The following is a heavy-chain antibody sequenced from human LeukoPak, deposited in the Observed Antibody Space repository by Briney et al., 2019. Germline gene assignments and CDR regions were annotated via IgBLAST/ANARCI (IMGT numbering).Heavy chain of an antibody. CDR2: ISWNSGSI. D-gene: IGHD2-2*01. Sequence: GGSLRLSCAASGFTFDDYAMHWVRQAPGKGLEWVSGISWNSGSIGYADSVKGRFTISRDNAKNSLYLQMNSLRAEDMALYYCAKELREVVPAAMNYYYYYMDVWGKGTTVTVSS. V-gene: IGHV3-9*03. CDR3: AKELREVVPAAMNYYYYYMDV. J-gene: IGHJ6*03. CDR1: GFTFDDYA.